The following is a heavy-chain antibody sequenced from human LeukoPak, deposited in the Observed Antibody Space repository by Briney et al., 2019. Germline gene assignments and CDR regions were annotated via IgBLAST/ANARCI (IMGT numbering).Heavy chain of an antibody. CDR1: GFTFSVYG. J-gene: IGHJ4*02. CDR3: AKGKCSSNSCYVFDY. V-gene: IGHV3-30*02. D-gene: IGHD2-2*01. Sequence: PGGSLRLSYAASGFTFSVYGMHWVRQAPGKGLEWVAFTRYDGTDKYYADSVRGRFTISRDNSKNTLYLQMNSLRAEDTAVYYCAKGKCSSNSCYVFDYWGQGTLVTVSS. CDR2: TRYDGTDK.